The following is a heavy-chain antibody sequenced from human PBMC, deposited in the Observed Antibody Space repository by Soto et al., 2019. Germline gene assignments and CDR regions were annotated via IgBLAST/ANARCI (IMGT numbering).Heavy chain of an antibody. J-gene: IGHJ6*02. CDR1: GGTFSSYT. V-gene: IGHV1-69*02. CDR2: IIPILGIA. D-gene: IGHD3-10*01. CDR3: ASLMSSGYYYGMDV. Sequence: QVQLVQSGAEVKKPGSSVKVSCKPSGGTFSSYTISWVRQAPGQGLEWMGRIIPILGIANYAQKFQGRVTITADKSTITSYMELSSLRSEDTVVSYCASLMSSGYYYGMDVWGQGTTVTVSS.